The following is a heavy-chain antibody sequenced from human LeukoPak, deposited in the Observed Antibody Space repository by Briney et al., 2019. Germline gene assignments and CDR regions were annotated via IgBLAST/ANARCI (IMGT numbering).Heavy chain of an antibody. CDR1: GFTFSSYA. CDR3: AKEYRQQLVPFDS. D-gene: IGHD6-6*01. J-gene: IGHJ4*02. Sequence: GGSLRLSCAASGFTFSSYAMSWVRQDPGKGLEWVSTISGGGGGTYYADSVKGRFTISRDNSKNTLYLQMNSLRAEDTAVYYCAKEYRQQLVPFDSWGQGTLVIVSS. CDR2: ISGGGGGT. V-gene: IGHV3-23*01.